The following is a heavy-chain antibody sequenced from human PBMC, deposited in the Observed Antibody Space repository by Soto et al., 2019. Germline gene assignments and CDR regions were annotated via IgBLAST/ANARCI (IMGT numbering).Heavy chain of an antibody. D-gene: IGHD3-10*01. CDR2: IYYSGST. CDR3: ARHWITMVRGVCHFDY. CDR1: GGSISSYY. J-gene: IGHJ4*02. V-gene: IGHV4-39*01. Sequence: PSETLSLTCTVSGGSISSYYWGWIRQPPGKGLEWIGSIYYSGSTYYNPSLKSRVTMSVDPSKNQFSLKLISVTAADTAVYYCARHWITMVRGVCHFDYWGQGTLVTVSS.